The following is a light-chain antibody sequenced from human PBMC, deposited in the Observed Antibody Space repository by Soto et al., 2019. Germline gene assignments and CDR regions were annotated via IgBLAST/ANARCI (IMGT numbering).Light chain of an antibody. CDR2: KAS. CDR3: QQYNSYWT. CDR1: QSISSW. Sequence: DRQMTQSPCTLSASVGDRVTITCRASQSISSWLAWYQQKPGKAPKLLIYKASSLESGVPSRFSGSGSGTEFTLTISSLQPDDFATYYCQQYNSYWTFGQGTKVDIK. J-gene: IGKJ1*01. V-gene: IGKV1-5*03.